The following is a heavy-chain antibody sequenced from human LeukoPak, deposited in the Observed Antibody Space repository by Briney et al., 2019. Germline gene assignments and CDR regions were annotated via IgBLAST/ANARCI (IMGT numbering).Heavy chain of an antibody. CDR1: GFTFSSHS. CDR2: IDGSGSST. D-gene: IGHD6-19*01. Sequence: GGSLRLSCAASGFTFSSHSMHWVRQAPGKGLVWVSRIDGSGSSTCYADSVKGRFTISRDNSKNTLYLQMNSLSAEDTAVYYGARDIGTSGWDDALDLRGQGTMV. J-gene: IGHJ3*01. CDR3: ARDIGTSGWDDALDL. V-gene: IGHV3-74*01.